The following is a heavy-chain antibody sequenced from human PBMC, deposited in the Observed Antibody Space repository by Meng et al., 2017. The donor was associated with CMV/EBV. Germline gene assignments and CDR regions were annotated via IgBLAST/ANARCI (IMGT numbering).Heavy chain of an antibody. CDR1: GFTFSSYE. J-gene: IGHJ5*02. CDR2: ISSSGSTI. V-gene: IGHV3-48*03. Sequence: GESLKISCAASGFTFSSYEMNWVRQAPGKGLEWVSYISSSGSTIYYADSVKGRFTISRDNAKNSLYLQMNSLRAEDTAVYYCARGRYYDSSGYYDHWGQGTLVTVSS. D-gene: IGHD3-22*01. CDR3: ARGRYYDSSGYYDH.